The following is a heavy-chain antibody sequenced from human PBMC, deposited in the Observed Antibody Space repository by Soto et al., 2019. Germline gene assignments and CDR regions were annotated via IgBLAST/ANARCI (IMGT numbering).Heavy chain of an antibody. CDR2: MSSDGSKI. CDR3: AKDEGVGGTLGLFDY. D-gene: IGHD1-26*01. V-gene: IGHV3-30*18. J-gene: IGHJ4*02. Sequence: QVQLVESGGGAVQPGESLRLSCVASGFDFTYYAMHWVRQAPGKGLESVAVMSSDGSKIHHTDSVKGRFTISRDNSKNTLYLQMNSLRKEDTAVYFCAKDEGVGGTLGLFDYWGQGTVVFVSS. CDR1: GFDFTYYA.